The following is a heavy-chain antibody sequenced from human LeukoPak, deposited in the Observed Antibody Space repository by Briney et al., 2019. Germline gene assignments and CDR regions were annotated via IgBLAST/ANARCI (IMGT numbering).Heavy chain of an antibody. Sequence: ASVKVSCKASGYTFTGYYMHWVRQAPGQGLEWMGWINPNSGGTNYAQKFRGRVTMTRDTSISTAYMELSRLRSDDTAVYYCARVDEYYDSSGYYDYWGQGTLVTVSS. CDR2: INPNSGGT. V-gene: IGHV1-2*02. D-gene: IGHD3-22*01. CDR3: ARVDEYYDSSGYYDY. CDR1: GYTFTGYY. J-gene: IGHJ4*02.